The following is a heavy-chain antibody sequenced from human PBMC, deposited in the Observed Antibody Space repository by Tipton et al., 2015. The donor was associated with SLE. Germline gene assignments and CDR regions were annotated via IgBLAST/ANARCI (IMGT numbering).Heavy chain of an antibody. CDR1: GGSISSSSNY. CDR2: IYYDGRT. D-gene: IGHD6-13*01. Sequence: TLSLTCTVSGGSISSSSNYWGWIRQPPGKGLEWIGSIYYDGRTYYNPSLKSRVTMSVDTSENQFSLRLNSVTAADTAVYYCVRVSSWYFFYFYMDVWGKGTTVTVSS. J-gene: IGHJ6*03. V-gene: IGHV4-39*01. CDR3: VRVSSWYFFYFYMDV.